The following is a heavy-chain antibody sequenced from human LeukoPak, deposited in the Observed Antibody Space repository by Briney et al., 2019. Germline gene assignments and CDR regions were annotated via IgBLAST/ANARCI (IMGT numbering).Heavy chain of an antibody. CDR3: ARGLYYYDSSVGAFDI. V-gene: IGHV1-46*01. Sequence: ASVKVSCKASGYTFTSYYMHWVRQAPGQGLEWMGIINPSGGSTSYAQKFQGRVTMTRDTSTSTVYMELSSLRSEDTAVYYCARGLYYYDSSVGAFDIWGQGTMVTVSS. D-gene: IGHD3-22*01. J-gene: IGHJ3*02. CDR1: GYTFTSYY. CDR2: INPSGGST.